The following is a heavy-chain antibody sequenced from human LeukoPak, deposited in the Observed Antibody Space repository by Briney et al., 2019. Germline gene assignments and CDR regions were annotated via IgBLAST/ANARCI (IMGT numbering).Heavy chain of an antibody. CDR1: GGSISRYY. Sequence: PSETLSLTCTVAGGSISRYYWSWIRQPPGNGLESIGYMYFGGSYNYNPSLKSRVTISVDTSKNQLSLNLNSVTAADTAVYYCTRASRGYSYGFAEYWGQGTLVTVSS. CDR2: MYFGGSY. V-gene: IGHV4-59*01. D-gene: IGHD5-18*01. CDR3: TRASRGYSYGFAEY. J-gene: IGHJ4*02.